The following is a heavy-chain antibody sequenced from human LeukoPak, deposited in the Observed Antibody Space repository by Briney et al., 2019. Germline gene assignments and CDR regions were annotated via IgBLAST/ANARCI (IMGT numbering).Heavy chain of an antibody. CDR1: GGSITGGSYY. Sequence: PSETLSLTCTVSGGSITGGSYYWAWIRQSPGKGLEWIGSIYYSGSTHYSSSLKSRVTISVDTSKNLFSLRLNSVTAADTAVYYCTRQLVTNLFDPWGQGTLVTVSS. CDR3: TRQLVTNLFDP. J-gene: IGHJ5*02. CDR2: IYYSGST. V-gene: IGHV4-39*01. D-gene: IGHD4-23*01.